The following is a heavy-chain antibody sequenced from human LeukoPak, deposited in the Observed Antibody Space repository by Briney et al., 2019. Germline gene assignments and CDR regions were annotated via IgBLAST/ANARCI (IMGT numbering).Heavy chain of an antibody. Sequence: SETLSLTCAVSGYSISSGYYWGWIRQPPGKGLEWIGSIHHSGSTYYNPSLKSRVTISVDTSKNQFSLKLSSVTAADTAVYYCATLYNWNDATTRAFDIWGQGTMVTVSS. D-gene: IGHD1-1*01. V-gene: IGHV4-38-2*01. J-gene: IGHJ3*02. CDR1: GYSISSGYY. CDR3: ATLYNWNDATTRAFDI. CDR2: IHHSGST.